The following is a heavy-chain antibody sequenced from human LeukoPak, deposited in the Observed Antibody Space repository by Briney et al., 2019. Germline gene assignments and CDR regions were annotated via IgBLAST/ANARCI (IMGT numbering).Heavy chain of an antibody. Sequence: GGSLRLSCAAYGFTFDDYAMHWVRQSPGKGLQWVSFISWDSRSVYYADSVKGRFAISRDNNKKSVFLQMNSLTAEDTAFYYCARDSQDCSASTCYFDYWGQGTLVTVSA. J-gene: IGHJ4*02. CDR3: ARDSQDCSASTCYFDY. D-gene: IGHD2-15*01. CDR1: GFTFDDYA. V-gene: IGHV3-43D*03. CDR2: ISWDSRSV.